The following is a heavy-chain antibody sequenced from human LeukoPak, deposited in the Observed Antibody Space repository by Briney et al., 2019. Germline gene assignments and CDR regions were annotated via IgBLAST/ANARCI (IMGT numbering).Heavy chain of an antibody. Sequence: ASVKVSCKASVYTFTSYHINWVRQATGQGLEWMGWMNPNSGDRGYAQKFQGRVTITRDTSISTAYMELSSLRSEDTAVYFCARTTSLTASGYDYWGQGTLVTVSS. CDR2: MNPNSGDR. D-gene: IGHD4-17*01. CDR1: VYTFTSYH. CDR3: ARTTSLTASGYDY. J-gene: IGHJ4*02. V-gene: IGHV1-8*03.